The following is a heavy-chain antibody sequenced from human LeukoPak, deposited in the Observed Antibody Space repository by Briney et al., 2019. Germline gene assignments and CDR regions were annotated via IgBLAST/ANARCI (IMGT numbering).Heavy chain of an antibody. D-gene: IGHD5-12*01. CDR3: ASYEDPYYFDY. Sequence: SETLSLTCAVSGGSISSGGYYWSWIRQHPGKGLEWIGYIYYSGSTYYNPSLKSRVTISVDTSKNQFSLKLSSVTAADTAVYYCASYEDPYYFDYWGQGTLVTVSS. CDR2: IYYSGST. V-gene: IGHV4-31*11. CDR1: GGSISSGGYY. J-gene: IGHJ4*02.